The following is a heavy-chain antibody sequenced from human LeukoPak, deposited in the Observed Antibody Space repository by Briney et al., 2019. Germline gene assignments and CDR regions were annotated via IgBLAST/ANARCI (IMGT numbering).Heavy chain of an antibody. CDR1: GFTFSSYA. V-gene: IGHV3-23*01. CDR2: ISGSGGST. CDR3: AKDRVAVAGYFDY. D-gene: IGHD6-19*01. J-gene: IGHJ4*02. Sequence: HPGGSLRLSCAASGFTFSSYAMSWVRQAPGKGREWVSAISGSGGSTYYADSVKGRFTISRDNSKNTLYLQMNSLRAEDTAVYYCAKDRVAVAGYFDYWGQGTLVTVSS.